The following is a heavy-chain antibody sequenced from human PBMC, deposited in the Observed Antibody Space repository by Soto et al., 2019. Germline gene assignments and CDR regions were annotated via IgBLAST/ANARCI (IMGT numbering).Heavy chain of an antibody. CDR1: GFTFSDYY. Sequence: PGGSLRLSYAASGFTFSDYYMSWIRQAPGKGLEWVSYISSSSSYTNYADSVKGRFTISRDNAKNSLYLQMNSLRAVDTAVYYCARDAAIVVVPAAKYGMDVWGQGTTVTVSS. D-gene: IGHD2-2*01. V-gene: IGHV3-11*06. CDR2: ISSSSSYT. J-gene: IGHJ6*02. CDR3: ARDAAIVVVPAAKYGMDV.